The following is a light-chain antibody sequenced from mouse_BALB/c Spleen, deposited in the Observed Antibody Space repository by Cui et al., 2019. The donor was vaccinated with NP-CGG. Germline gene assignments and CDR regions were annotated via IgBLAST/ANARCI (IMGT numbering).Light chain of an antibody. CDR1: TGAITTNNY. CDR2: GTN. J-gene: IGLJ1*01. Sequence: QAVVTQESTLTTSPGETVTPTCRSSTGAITTNNYANWVQEKPDHLFTGLIGGTNNRAPGVPARFSGSLIGDKAALTITGAQTEDEAIYFCALWYSNHWIFGGGTTLTVL. V-gene: IGLV1*01. CDR3: ALWYSNHWI.